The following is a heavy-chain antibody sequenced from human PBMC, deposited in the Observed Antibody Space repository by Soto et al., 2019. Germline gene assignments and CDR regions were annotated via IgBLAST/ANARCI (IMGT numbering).Heavy chain of an antibody. D-gene: IGHD6-19*01. Sequence: QVQLQESGPGLVKPSETLSLTCTVSGGSISSYYWSWIRQPPGKGLEWIGYIYYSGSTNYNPSLKSRVTISVDTSKNQFSLKLSSVTAADTAVYYCARDGEDSSGENFDYWGQGTLVTVSS. CDR3: ARDGEDSSGENFDY. V-gene: IGHV4-59*01. J-gene: IGHJ4*02. CDR2: IYYSGST. CDR1: GGSISSYY.